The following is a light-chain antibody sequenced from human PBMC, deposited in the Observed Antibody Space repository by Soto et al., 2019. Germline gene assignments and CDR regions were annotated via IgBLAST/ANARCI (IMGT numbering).Light chain of an antibody. V-gene: IGLV2-8*01. CDR3: SSYAGSNNFV. Sequence: QSVLTQPPSASGSPGQSVTISCTGTSSDVGGYNYASWHQQHPGKAPKLMIYAVSKRPSGVPDRFSGSKSGNTASLTVSGLQAEDEADYYCSSYAGSNNFVFGGGNKVTVL. CDR1: SSDVGGYNY. CDR2: AVS. J-gene: IGLJ2*01.